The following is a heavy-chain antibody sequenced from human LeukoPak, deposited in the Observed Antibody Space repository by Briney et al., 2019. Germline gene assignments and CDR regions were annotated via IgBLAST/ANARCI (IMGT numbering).Heavy chain of an antibody. CDR2: IYYSGST. V-gene: IGHV4-39*01. CDR1: GGSISSSSYY. CDR3: AGGKYSYGRHNFDY. J-gene: IGHJ4*02. D-gene: IGHD5-18*01. Sequence: SETLSLTCSVSGGSISSSSYYWGWIRQPPGKGLEWIGSIYYSGSTYYNPSLKSRVTISVDTSKNQFSLKLSSVTAADTAVYYCAGGKYSYGRHNFDYWGQGTLVTVSS.